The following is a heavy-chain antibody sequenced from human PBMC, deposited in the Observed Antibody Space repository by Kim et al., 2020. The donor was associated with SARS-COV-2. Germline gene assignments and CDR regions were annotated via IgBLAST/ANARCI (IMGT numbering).Heavy chain of an antibody. Sequence: ASVKVSCKASGYTFTSYDINWVRQATGQGLEWMGWMNPNSGNTGYAQKFQGRVTMTRNTSISTAYMELSSLRSEDTAVYYCARGGLIYCSGGSCHGEYYYGMDVWGQGTTVTVSS. V-gene: IGHV1-8*01. CDR3: ARGGLIYCSGGSCHGEYYYGMDV. CDR2: MNPNSGNT. J-gene: IGHJ6*02. D-gene: IGHD2-15*01. CDR1: GYTFTSYD.